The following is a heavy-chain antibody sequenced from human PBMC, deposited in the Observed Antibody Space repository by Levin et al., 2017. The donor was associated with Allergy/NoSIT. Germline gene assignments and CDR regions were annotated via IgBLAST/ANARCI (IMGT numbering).Heavy chain of an antibody. CDR2: ISYDGSNK. Sequence: LGESLKISCAASGFTFSSYGMHWVRQAPGKGLEWVAVISYDGSNKYYADSVKGRFTISRDNSKNTLYLQMNSLRAEDTAVYYCVTSRGFDYWGQGTLVTVSS. D-gene: IGHD1-14*01. CDR1: GFTFSSYG. V-gene: IGHV3-30*03. J-gene: IGHJ4*02. CDR3: VTSRGFDY.